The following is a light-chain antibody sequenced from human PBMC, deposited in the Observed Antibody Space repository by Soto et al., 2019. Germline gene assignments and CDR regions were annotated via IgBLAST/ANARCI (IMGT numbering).Light chain of an antibody. CDR3: QQYNNWPPST. CDR1: QSVSSN. Sequence: EIVMTQSPATLSVSPGERATLSCRASQSVSSNLAWYQQKPGQAPRLLIYGASTRATGIPARFSGSGSGTEFTLTISSLQSEDFAVYSCQQYNNWPPSTFGQGTKV. J-gene: IGKJ1*01. V-gene: IGKV3-15*01. CDR2: GAS.